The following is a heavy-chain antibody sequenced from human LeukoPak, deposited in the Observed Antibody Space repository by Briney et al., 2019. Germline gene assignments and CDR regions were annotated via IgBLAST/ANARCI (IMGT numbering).Heavy chain of an antibody. V-gene: IGHV3-33*06. CDR1: GFIFSNYG. Sequence: GGSLRLSCAASGFIFSNYGMHWVRQAPGKGLDWVAVIWYDGSYKYCADSVKGRFTISRDNSKNTLYLQMNSLRAEDTAIYYCAKVVQYTASTGTGLDYWGQGTLVTVSS. CDR2: IWYDGSYK. CDR3: AKVVQYTASTGTGLDY. J-gene: IGHJ4*02. D-gene: IGHD6-13*01.